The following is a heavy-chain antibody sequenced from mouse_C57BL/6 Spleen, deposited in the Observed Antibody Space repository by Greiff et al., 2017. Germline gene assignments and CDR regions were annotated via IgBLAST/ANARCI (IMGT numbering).Heavy chain of an antibody. D-gene: IGHD1-1*01. CDR1: GFSLTSYG. V-gene: IGHV2-6-1*01. CDR2: IWSDGST. CDR3: ARHGSSYVEAMDY. Sequence: QVQLKQSGPGLVAPSQSLSITCTVSGFSLTSYGVHWVRQPPGKGLEWLVVIWSDGSTTYNSALKSRLSISKDNSKSQVCLKMNSLQTDDTAMYYCARHGSSYVEAMDYWGQGTSVTVSS. J-gene: IGHJ4*01.